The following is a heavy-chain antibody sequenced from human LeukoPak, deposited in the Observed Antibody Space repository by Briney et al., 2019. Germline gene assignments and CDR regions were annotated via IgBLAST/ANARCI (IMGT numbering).Heavy chain of an antibody. J-gene: IGHJ4*02. CDR1: GFTFSSYA. Sequence: PGGSLRLSCAASGFTFSSYAMSWVRQAPGKGLEWVSGTSCSGGITNYADSVKGRFTISRDNSKNTLYLQMNSLRAEDTAVYYCAKDRWAATSSGKNYFDYWGQGTLVTVSS. CDR2: TSCSGGIT. V-gene: IGHV3-23*01. D-gene: IGHD3-10*01. CDR3: AKDRWAATSSGKNYFDY.